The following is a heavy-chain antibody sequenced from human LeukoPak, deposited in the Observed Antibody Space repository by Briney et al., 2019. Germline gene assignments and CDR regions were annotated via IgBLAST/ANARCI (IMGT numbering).Heavy chain of an antibody. V-gene: IGHV3-33*01. D-gene: IGHD1-14*01. Sequence: GGSPRLSCAASGFSFSSYGMHWVRQAPGKGLEWVAVIWYDGSIKYYGDSVKGRFTISRDNSKNTLYLQMNSLRAEDTAVYYCARWYTHRYYDCWGQGTLVTVSS. CDR1: GFSFSSYG. CDR2: IWYDGSIK. CDR3: ARWYTHRYYDC. J-gene: IGHJ4*02.